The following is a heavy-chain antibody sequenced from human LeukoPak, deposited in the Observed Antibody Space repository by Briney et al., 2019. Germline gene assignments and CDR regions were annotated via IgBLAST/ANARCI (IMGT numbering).Heavy chain of an antibody. D-gene: IGHD3-3*01. CDR1: GGSISSYY. CDR3: ARESAYYDFWSGYSQDMDV. CDR2: IYYSGSTSSGST. Sequence: SETLSLTCTVSGGSISSYYWSWIRQPPGKGLEWIGYIYYSGSTSSGSTNYNPSLKSRVTISVDTSKNQFSLKLSSVTAADTAVHYCARESAYYDFWSGYSQDMDVWGQGTTVTVSS. V-gene: IGHV4-59*01. J-gene: IGHJ6*02.